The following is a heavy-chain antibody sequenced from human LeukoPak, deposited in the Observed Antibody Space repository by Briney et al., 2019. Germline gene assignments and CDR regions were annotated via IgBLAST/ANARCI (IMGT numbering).Heavy chain of an antibody. J-gene: IGHJ4*02. V-gene: IGHV3-23*01. D-gene: IGHD6-19*01. Sequence: GGSLRLSCAASGFTFSNYAVNWVRQAPGEGLEWVSSVSGGGGTTYYADSVKGRFTISRDNAKNSLYLQMNTLRAEDTALYYCTTGYSSGWYNEGNYWGQGILVTVSP. CDR1: GFTFSNYA. CDR2: VSGGGGTT. CDR3: TTGYSSGWYNEGNY.